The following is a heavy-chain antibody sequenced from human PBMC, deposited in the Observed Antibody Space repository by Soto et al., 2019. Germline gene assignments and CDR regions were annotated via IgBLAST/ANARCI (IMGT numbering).Heavy chain of an antibody. Sequence: QVQLVQSGAEVKKPGSAVKVSCTASGGTFSSYTISWVRQAPGHGLEWMGRIIPILGIANYAQTCQGRVTITADKSTSTAYMELSSLRSEDTAMHFRSRDGTYYDSQGYFNYWGQGTLVTVSS. CDR2: IIPILGIA. J-gene: IGHJ4*02. V-gene: IGHV1-69*08. CDR1: GGTFSSYT. D-gene: IGHD3-22*01. CDR3: SRDGTYYDSQGYFNY.